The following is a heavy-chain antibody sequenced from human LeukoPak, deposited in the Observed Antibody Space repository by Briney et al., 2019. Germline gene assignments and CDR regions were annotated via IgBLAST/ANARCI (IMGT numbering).Heavy chain of an antibody. J-gene: IGHJ4*02. Sequence: PGGSLRLSCAASGFTLSGNWMHWVRQAPGKGLVWVSRINSDGSSTSYADSVKGRFTISRDKAKSTLYLQMNSLRAEDTAVYYCARRDNYYYWRQGTLVTVSS. D-gene: IGHD2-15*01. CDR1: GFTLSGNW. V-gene: IGHV3-74*01. CDR2: INSDGSST. CDR3: ARRDNYYY.